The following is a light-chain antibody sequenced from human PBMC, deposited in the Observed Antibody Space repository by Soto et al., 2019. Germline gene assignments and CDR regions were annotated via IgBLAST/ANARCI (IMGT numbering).Light chain of an antibody. Sequence: QSALTQPRSVSRSPGQSVTISCTGSSSDVGAYNFASWYQQHPGAAPKLLIHDVNKRPPGVPDRFSASKSGNTASLTISGLQAEDEADYYCCSYAGEYKYVFGSGTKLTVL. CDR1: SSDVGAYNF. V-gene: IGLV2-11*01. CDR3: CSYAGEYKYV. CDR2: DVN. J-gene: IGLJ1*01.